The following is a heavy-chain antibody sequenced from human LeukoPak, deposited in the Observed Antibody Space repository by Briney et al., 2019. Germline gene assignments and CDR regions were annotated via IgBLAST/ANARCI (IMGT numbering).Heavy chain of an antibody. J-gene: IGHJ6*02. CDR3: ARSGVGGTYYYYYYYGMDV. CDR2: INPSGGST. D-gene: IGHD1-26*01. Sequence: GASVKVSCNASGYTFTSYYMHWVRQAPGQGLEWMGIINPSGGSTSYAQKLQGRVTMTRDTSTSTVYMELSSLRSEDTAVYYCARSGVGGTYYYYYYYGMDVWGQGTTVTVSS. CDR1: GYTFTSYY. V-gene: IGHV1-46*04.